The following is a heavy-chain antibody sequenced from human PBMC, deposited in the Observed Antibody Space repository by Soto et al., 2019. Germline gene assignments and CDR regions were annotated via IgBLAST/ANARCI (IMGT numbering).Heavy chain of an antibody. CDR2: IYYSGST. Sequence: SETLSLTCTVSGGSISSSSYYWGWIRQPPGKGLEWIGSIYYSGSTYYNPSLKSRVTISVDTSKNQFSLKLSSVTAADTAVYYCARHVTSGSYYPHYYYGMDVWGQGTTVTVSS. J-gene: IGHJ6*02. CDR3: ARHVTSGSYYPHYYYGMDV. CDR1: GGSISSSSYY. V-gene: IGHV4-39*01. D-gene: IGHD1-26*01.